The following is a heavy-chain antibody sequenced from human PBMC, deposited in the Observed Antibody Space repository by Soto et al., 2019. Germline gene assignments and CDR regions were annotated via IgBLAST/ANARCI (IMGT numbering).Heavy chain of an antibody. D-gene: IGHD2-2*01. CDR2: IIPILGTA. Sequence: SVKVSCNASGGTFSRYAISWVRQAPGQGLEWMGGIIPILGTANYAQKFQGRVTITADESTSTAYMELSSLRSEDTAVYYCASILGYCSRTSCPYGMDVWGQGTTVTVSS. CDR3: ASILGYCSRTSCPYGMDV. V-gene: IGHV1-69*13. CDR1: GGTFSRYA. J-gene: IGHJ6*02.